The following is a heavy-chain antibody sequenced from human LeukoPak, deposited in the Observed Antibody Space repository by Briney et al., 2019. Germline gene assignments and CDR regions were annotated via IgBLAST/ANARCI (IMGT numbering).Heavy chain of an antibody. D-gene: IGHD2-2*01. CDR2: INPRGTST. CDR3: ARESFTRSEGVSYFDY. CDR1: GYSFTSHY. V-gene: IGHV1-46*01. Sequence: ASVKVSCKASGYSFTSHYMHWVRQAPGQGLEWMGLINPRGTSTIYAEKFQGRIIMTRDMSTTTDYMELSSLKSDDTAVYYCARESFTRSEGVSYFDYWGQGTLVTVSS. J-gene: IGHJ4*02.